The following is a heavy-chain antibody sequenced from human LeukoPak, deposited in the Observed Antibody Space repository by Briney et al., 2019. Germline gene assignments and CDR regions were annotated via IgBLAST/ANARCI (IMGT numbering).Heavy chain of an antibody. CDR1: GYTFTNYA. J-gene: IGHJ4*02. V-gene: IGHV1-18*01. CDR2: ISAYNGNT. CDR3: ARSTLYCGGDCTDY. Sequence: ASVKVSCKASGYTFTNYAITWVRQAPGQGLEWMGWISAYNGNTNYAQNLQGRVTMTTDTSTSTAYMELRSLRSDDTAVYYCARSTLYCGGDCTDYWGQGTLVTVPS. D-gene: IGHD2-21*01.